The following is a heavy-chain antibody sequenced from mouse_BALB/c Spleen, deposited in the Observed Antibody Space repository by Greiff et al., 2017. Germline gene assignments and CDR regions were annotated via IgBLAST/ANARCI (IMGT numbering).Heavy chain of an antibody. V-gene: IGHV5-6*01. J-gene: IGHJ3*01. CDR2: ISSGGSYT. CDR3: ARHEDYGESAWFAY. CDR1: GFTFTSYG. D-gene: IGHD2-4*01. Sequence: EVHLVESGGDLVKPGGSLKLSCAASGFTFTSYGMSWVRQTPDKRLEWVATISSGGSYTYYPDSVKGRFTISRDNAKNTLYLQMSSLKSEDTAMYYCARHEDYGESAWFAYWGQGTLVTVSA.